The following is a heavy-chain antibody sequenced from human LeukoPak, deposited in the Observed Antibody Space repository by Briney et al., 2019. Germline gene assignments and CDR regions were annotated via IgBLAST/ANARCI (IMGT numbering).Heavy chain of an antibody. D-gene: IGHD6-13*01. Sequence: GGSLRLSCVAFEFTFSSYGMHWVRPAPGKGLEWVASIRYDGSDKYYADSVKGRFAISRDNSKNTLYLQLNSLRAEDTAVYYCAKDRYSSSALFAITPFDYWGQGTLITVSS. CDR3: AKDRYSSSALFAITPFDY. CDR1: EFTFSSYG. J-gene: IGHJ4*02. CDR2: IRYDGSDK. V-gene: IGHV3-30*02.